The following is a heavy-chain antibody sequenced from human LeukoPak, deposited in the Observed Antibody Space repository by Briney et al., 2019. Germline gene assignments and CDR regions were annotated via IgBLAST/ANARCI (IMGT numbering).Heavy chain of an antibody. CDR1: GYTFTGCY. CDR3: ATDGRVRGVMNWDNWFDP. V-gene: IGHV1-2*02. Sequence: ASVKVSCKASGYTFTGCYIHWVRQAPGQGLEWMGWINPNSGGTNYAQKFQGRVTMTRDTSISTAYMELSRLRSDDTAVYYCATDGRVRGVMNWDNWFDPWGQGTLVTVSS. D-gene: IGHD3-10*02. J-gene: IGHJ5*02. CDR2: INPNSGGT.